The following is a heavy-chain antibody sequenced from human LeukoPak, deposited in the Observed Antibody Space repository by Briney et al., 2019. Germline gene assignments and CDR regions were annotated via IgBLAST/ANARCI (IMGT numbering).Heavy chain of an antibody. CDR3: AKDYSSSSLYYFDY. Sequence: GGSLRLSCAASGFTFSSYAMSWVRQAPGKGLEWVSAISGSGGSTYYADSVKGRFTTSRDNSKNTLYLQMNSLRAEDTAVYYCAKDYSSSSLYYFDYWGQGTLVTVSS. CDR2: ISGSGGST. D-gene: IGHD6-6*01. V-gene: IGHV3-23*01. J-gene: IGHJ4*02. CDR1: GFTFSSYA.